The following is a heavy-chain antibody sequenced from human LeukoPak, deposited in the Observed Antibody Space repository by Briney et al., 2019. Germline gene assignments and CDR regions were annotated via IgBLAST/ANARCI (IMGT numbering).Heavy chain of an antibody. J-gene: IGHJ6*02. CDR3: ARYMVEDDFWSGHLYHYYYGMDV. D-gene: IGHD3-3*01. CDR1: GYTFTSYD. V-gene: IGHV1-8*01. Sequence: GASVKVSCKASGYTFTSYDIYWVRQATGQGLEWMGWMNPNSGNTGYAQKFQGRVTMTRDTSISTAYMELSSLRSEDTAVYYCARYMVEDDFWSGHLYHYYYGMDVWGQGTTVTVCS. CDR2: MNPNSGNT.